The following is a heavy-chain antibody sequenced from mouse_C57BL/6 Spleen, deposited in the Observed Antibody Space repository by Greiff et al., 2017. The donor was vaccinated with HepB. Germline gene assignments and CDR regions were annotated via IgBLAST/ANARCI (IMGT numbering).Heavy chain of an antibody. CDR2: ISGGGGNT. J-gene: IGHJ2*01. Sequence: EVHLVESGGGLVKPGGSLKLSCAASGFTFSSYTMSWVRQTPEKRLEWVATISGGGGNTYYPDSVKGRFTISRDNAKNTLYLQMSSLRSEDTALYYCARQGSPYYFDYWGQGTTLTVSS. V-gene: IGHV5-9*01. CDR3: ARQGSPYYFDY. D-gene: IGHD1-1*02. CDR1: GFTFSSYT.